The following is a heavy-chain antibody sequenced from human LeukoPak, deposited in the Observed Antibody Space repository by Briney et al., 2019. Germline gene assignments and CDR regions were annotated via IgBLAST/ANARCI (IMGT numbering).Heavy chain of an antibody. Sequence: ASVKVSCKASGYTFTSYGISWVRQAPGQGLEWMGWINPNSGGTNYAQKFQGRVTMTRDTSISTAYMELSRLRSDDTAVYYCAVLYYDILTGYYYFDYWGQGTLVTVSS. V-gene: IGHV1-2*02. CDR2: INPNSGGT. CDR1: GYTFTSYG. D-gene: IGHD3-9*01. CDR3: AVLYYDILTGYYYFDY. J-gene: IGHJ4*02.